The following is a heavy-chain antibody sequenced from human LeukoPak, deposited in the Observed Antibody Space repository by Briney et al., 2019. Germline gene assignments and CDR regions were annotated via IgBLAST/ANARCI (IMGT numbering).Heavy chain of an antibody. CDR2: ISSSGST. CDR3: ARVAPAYYYDSSGYYAGLWGFDY. CDR1: GYYISDGFY. J-gene: IGHJ4*02. D-gene: IGHD3-22*01. Sequence: SETLSLTCTVSGYYISDGFYWDWIRQTPGKGLEWIGRISSSGSTNYNPSLKSRVTISVDTSKNQFSLKLSSVTAADTAVYYCARVAPAYYYDSSGYYAGLWGFDYWGQGTLVTVSS. V-gene: IGHV4-38-2*02.